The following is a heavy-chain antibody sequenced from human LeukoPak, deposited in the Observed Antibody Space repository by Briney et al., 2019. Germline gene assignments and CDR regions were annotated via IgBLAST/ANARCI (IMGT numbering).Heavy chain of an antibody. CDR1: GGTFSSYA. CDR2: IIPIFGTA. D-gene: IGHD5-12*01. J-gene: IGHJ6*03. V-gene: IGHV1-69*06. Sequence: ASVKVSCKASGGTFSSYAISWVRQAPGQGLEWMGGIIPIFGTANYAQKFQGRVTITADKSTSTAYMELSSLRSEDTAVYYCARGGYSGYDVDYYYYMDVWGKGTTVTVSS. CDR3: ARGGYSGYDVDYYYYMDV.